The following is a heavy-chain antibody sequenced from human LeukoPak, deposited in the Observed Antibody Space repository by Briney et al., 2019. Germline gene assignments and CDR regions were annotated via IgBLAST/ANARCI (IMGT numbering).Heavy chain of an antibody. V-gene: IGHV3-30*04. J-gene: IGHJ6*03. Sequence: GGSLRLACAASGFTFSSYAMHWVRQAPGKGLEWVALISYDGSNKYYADSVKGRFTISRDNSKNTLYLQMNSLRAEDTALYYCAKARGYSGYDYYYMDVWGKGTTVTISS. CDR3: AKARGYSGYDYYYMDV. CDR1: GFTFSSYA. D-gene: IGHD5-12*01. CDR2: ISYDGSNK.